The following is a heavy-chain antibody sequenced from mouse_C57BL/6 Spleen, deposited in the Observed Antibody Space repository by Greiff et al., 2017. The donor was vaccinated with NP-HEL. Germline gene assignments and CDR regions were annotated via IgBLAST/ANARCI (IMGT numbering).Heavy chain of an antibody. J-gene: IGHJ2*01. CDR3: ARDWADY. CDR1: GYTFTSYW. CDR2: IDPSDSYT. D-gene: IGHD4-1*01. V-gene: IGHV1-50*01. Sequence: QVQLQQPGAELVKPGASVKLSCKASGYTFTSYWMQWVKQRPGQGLEWIGEIDPSDSYTNYNQKFKGKATLTVDTSSSTAYMQLSSLTSEDSAVYYCARDWADYWGQGTTLTVSS.